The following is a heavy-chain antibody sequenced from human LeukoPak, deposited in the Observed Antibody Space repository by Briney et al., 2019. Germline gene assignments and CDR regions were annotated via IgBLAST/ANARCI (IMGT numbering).Heavy chain of an antibody. CDR2: IYTSGST. CDR1: GGSISSYY. CDR3: ARGEPDYSNHLSFDY. Sequence: KPSETLSLTCTVSGGSISSYYWSWIRHPAGKGLEWIGRIYTSGSTNYNPSLKSRVTISVDTSKNQFSLKLSSVTAADTAVYYCARGEPDYSNHLSFDYWGQGTLVTVSS. J-gene: IGHJ4*02. V-gene: IGHV4-4*07. D-gene: IGHD4-11*01.